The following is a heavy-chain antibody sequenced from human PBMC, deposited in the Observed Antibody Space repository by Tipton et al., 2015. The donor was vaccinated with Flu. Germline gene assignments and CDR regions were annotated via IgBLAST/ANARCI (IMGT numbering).Heavy chain of an antibody. CDR2: INHSGTT. CDR1: GGSFRGYF. Sequence: TLSLTCEVDGGSFRGYFWSWIRQAPGGELKWIGNINHSGTTNYDASLKSRVIMSVDSTKRQFSLRLSSVTAADTGVYYCARGDYYDSGNYFDYWGQGTLVTVSS. D-gene: IGHD3-10*01. V-gene: IGHV4-34*01. CDR3: ARGDYYDSGNYFDY. J-gene: IGHJ4*02.